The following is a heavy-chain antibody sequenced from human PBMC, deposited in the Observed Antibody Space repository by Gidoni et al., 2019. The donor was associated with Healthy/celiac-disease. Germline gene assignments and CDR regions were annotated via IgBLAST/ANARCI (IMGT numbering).Heavy chain of an antibody. V-gene: IGHV4-34*01. CDR2: YNHSGSN. CDR1: GGSFSGYY. CDR3: ARGRSAVLRFLEWLFY. Sequence: QVQLQQWGAGLLKPSETLSLTCAVYGGSFSGYYWSWIRQPPGKGLEGIGEYNHSGSNNYNPYLKSRVTISVNTSKNQFSLKLSSVTAADTAVYYCARGRSAVLRFLEWLFYWGQGTLVTVSS. D-gene: IGHD3-3*01. J-gene: IGHJ4*02.